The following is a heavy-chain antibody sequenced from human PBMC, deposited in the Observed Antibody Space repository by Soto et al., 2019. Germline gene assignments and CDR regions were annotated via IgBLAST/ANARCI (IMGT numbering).Heavy chain of an antibody. CDR3: ARSWHLRYYYYGMDV. CDR1: GGTFSSYA. CDR2: IIPIFGTA. Sequence: SVKVSCKASGGTFSSYAISRVRQAPGQGLEWMGGIIPIFGTANYAQKFQGRVTITADESTSTAYMELSSLRSEDTAVYYCARSWHLRYYYYGMDVWGQGTTATVSS. V-gene: IGHV1-69*13. J-gene: IGHJ6*02.